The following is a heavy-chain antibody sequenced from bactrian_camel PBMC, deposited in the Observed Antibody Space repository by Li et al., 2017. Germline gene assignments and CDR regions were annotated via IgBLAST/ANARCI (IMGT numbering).Heavy chain of an antibody. Sequence: QVQLVESGGGSVQAGESLTLSCAASGYTHSSNCMGWFRQAPGKEREGVASISSDGYTSYADSVKGRFTISKDNAKNSLYLQMNSLTPEDTAMYYCAAARYCSENGGTLSFLRYLDIWGHGTQVTVS. CDR3: AAARYCSENGGTLSFLRYLDI. CDR1: GYTHSSNC. V-gene: IGHV3S53*01. D-gene: IGHD2*01. J-gene: IGHJ2*01. CDR2: ISSDGYT.